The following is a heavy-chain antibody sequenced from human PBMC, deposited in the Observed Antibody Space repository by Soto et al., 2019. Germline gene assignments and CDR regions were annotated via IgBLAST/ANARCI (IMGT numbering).Heavy chain of an antibody. CDR2: INAGNGNT. CDR1: GCTFTRYA. CDR3: ARDIQGGSSNWLYYYYYGMDV. D-gene: IGHD3-16*01. J-gene: IGHJ6*02. V-gene: IGHV1-3*01. Sequence: ASVKVSCKASGCTFTRYAMHWVRQAPGQRLEWMGWINAGNGNTKYSQKFQGRVTISRDTSASTAYMELSSLRSEDTAVYHCARDIQGGSSNWLYYYYYGMDVWGQGTTVTVSS.